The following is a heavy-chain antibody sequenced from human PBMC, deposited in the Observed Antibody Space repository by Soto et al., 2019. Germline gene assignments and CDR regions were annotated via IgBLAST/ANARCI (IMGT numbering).Heavy chain of an antibody. CDR1: GGSFSGYY. CDR2: INHSGST. CDR3: ARREGLATISYYFDF. V-gene: IGHV4-34*01. D-gene: IGHD3-9*01. J-gene: IGHJ4*02. Sequence: SETLSLTCAVYGGSFSGYYWSWIRQPPGKGLEWIGEINHSGSTNYNPSLKSRVTISLDKSKNQFSLKLSSVTAADSAVYFCARREGLATISYYFDFWGPGALVTVSS.